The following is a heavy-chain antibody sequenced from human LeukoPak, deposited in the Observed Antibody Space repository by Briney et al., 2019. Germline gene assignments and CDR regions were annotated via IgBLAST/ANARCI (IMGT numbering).Heavy chain of an antibody. CDR3: ARDGGATTHFDY. V-gene: IGHV3-30-3*01. Sequence: GGSLRLSCAASGFTFSSYAMHWARQAPGKGLEWVAVISYDGSNKYYADSVKGRFTISRDNSKNTVYLQMNSLRAEDTAVYYCARDGGATTHFDYWGQGTLVTVSS. D-gene: IGHD1-26*01. CDR1: GFTFSSYA. J-gene: IGHJ4*02. CDR2: ISYDGSNK.